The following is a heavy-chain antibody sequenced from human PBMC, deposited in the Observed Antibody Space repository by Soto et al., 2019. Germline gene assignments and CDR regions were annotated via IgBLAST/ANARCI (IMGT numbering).Heavy chain of an antibody. D-gene: IGHD1-26*01. J-gene: IGHJ4*02. Sequence: QITLKESGPTLVKPTQTLTLTCTFSGFSLSTSSGVGVGWIRQPPGKALEWLAFIYWDDEKRYSPSLKSRLTVTKETSKNQVVLILTNMDPVDTATYYCAHILGIGGYYEGFDYWGPGALVTVSS. CDR1: GFSLSTSSGVG. V-gene: IGHV2-5*02. CDR3: AHILGIGGYYEGFDY. CDR2: IYWDDEK.